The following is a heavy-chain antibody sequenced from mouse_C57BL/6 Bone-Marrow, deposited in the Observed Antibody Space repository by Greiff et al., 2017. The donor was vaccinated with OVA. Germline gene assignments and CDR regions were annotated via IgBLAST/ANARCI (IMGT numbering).Heavy chain of an antibody. CDR1: GFTFSSYA. J-gene: IGHJ4*01. D-gene: IGHD2-5*01. Sequence: EVKLVESGEGLVKPGGSLKLSCAASGFTFSSYAMSWVRQTPEKRLEWVAYISSGGDYIYYADTVKGRFTISRDNARNTLYLQMSSLKSEDTTMDYWTRGAYSNYVRFCAMDYWGQGTSVTVSS. CDR3: TRGAYSNYVRFCAMDY. CDR2: ISSGGDYI. V-gene: IGHV5-9-1*02.